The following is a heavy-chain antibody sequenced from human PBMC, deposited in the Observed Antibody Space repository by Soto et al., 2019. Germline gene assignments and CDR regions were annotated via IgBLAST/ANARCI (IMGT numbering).Heavy chain of an antibody. CDR3: ARGSRSGWYGVDH. D-gene: IGHD6-19*01. V-gene: IGHV3-21*01. CDR2: ISTSGSFI. CDR1: GYTFTSYY. Sequence: SCKASGYTFTSYYMYWVRQAPGKGLEWVSSISTSGSFIYYADSVKGRFTISRDNAKNSLFLHMNSLRAEDTAVYYCARGSRSGWYGVDHWGQGTLVTVSS. J-gene: IGHJ4*02.